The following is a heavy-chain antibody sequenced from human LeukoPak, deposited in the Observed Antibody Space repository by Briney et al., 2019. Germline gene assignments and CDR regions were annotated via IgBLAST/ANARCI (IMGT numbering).Heavy chain of an antibody. D-gene: IGHD3-22*01. CDR3: AIEGYYYDSSGYLPLDY. J-gene: IGHJ4*02. V-gene: IGHV3-9*01. CDR2: ISWNSGSI. Sequence: GGSLRLSCAASGFTFDDYAMHWVRQDPGKGLEWVSGISWNSGSIGYADSVKGRFTISRDNAKNSLYLQMNSLRAEDTALYYCAIEGYYYDSSGYLPLDYWGQGTLVTVSS. CDR1: GFTFDDYA.